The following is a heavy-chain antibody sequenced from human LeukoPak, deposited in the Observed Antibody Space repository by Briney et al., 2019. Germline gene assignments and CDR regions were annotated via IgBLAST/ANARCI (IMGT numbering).Heavy chain of an antibody. CDR1: GGSISSGDYY. V-gene: IGHV4-30-4*01. J-gene: IGHJ5*02. CDR2: IYYSGNT. Sequence: SQTLSPTCTVSGGSISSGDYYWSWIRQPPGRGLEFIGYIYYSGNTYYNPSLKSRVTISVDTSKNQFSLKLSSVTAADTAVYYCARGSPLTGTTIWEEGFDPWGQGTLVTVSS. D-gene: IGHD1-7*01. CDR3: ARGSPLTGTTIWEEGFDP.